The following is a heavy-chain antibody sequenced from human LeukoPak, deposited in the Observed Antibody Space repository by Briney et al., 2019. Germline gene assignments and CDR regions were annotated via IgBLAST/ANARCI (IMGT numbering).Heavy chain of an antibody. V-gene: IGHV3-74*01. D-gene: IGHD6-19*01. Sequence: GGSLRLSCVASGFTFSSYWMHWVRQSPGKGLVWVSRITGDGSGTNYADSVKGRFTISRDNARNTLYLQMNSLRAEDTAVYYCARAHSGWYDYWGQGTLVTVSS. J-gene: IGHJ4*02. CDR3: ARAHSGWYDY. CDR1: GFTFSSYW. CDR2: ITGDGSGT.